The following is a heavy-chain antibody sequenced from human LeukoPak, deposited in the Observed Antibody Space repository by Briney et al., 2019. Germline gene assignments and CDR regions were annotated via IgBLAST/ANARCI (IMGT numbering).Heavy chain of an antibody. V-gene: IGHV3-7*01. D-gene: IGHD3-10*01. CDR2: INQDESEK. J-gene: IGHJ4*02. Sequence: GGSLRLSCAASGFNFGNYWMGWVRQAPGKGLEWVANINQDESEKYYVDSVKGRFTISRDNAKRSLFLQMNSLRADDTAVYYCARDRGKGQGDYWGQGTLVTVSS. CDR3: ARDRGKGQGDY. CDR1: GFNFGNYW.